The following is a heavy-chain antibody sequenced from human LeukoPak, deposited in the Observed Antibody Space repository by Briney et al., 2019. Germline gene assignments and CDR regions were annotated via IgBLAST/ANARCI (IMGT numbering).Heavy chain of an antibody. V-gene: IGHV4-39*01. D-gene: IGHD1-7*01. CDR3: ARHQTGTTDY. J-gene: IGHJ4*02. CDR2: IYYSGST. CDR1: GGSISSSSYF. Sequence: SETLSLTCTVSGGSISSSSYFWGWIRQPPGKGLEWIGSIYYSGSTYYNPSLKSRVTISVDTSKNQFSLKLSSVTAADTAVYYCARHQTGTTDYWGQGTLVTVSS.